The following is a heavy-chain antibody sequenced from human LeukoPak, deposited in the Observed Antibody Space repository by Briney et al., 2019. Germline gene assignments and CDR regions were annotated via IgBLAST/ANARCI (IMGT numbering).Heavy chain of an antibody. CDR2: IKQDGSEK. Sequence: GGSLRLSCAASGFTFSSYWMSWVRQAPGKGLEWVANIKQDGSEKCYVDSEKGRFTISRDNAKNSLYLQMNSLRAEDTAVYYCARDRAARHFDYWGQGTLVTVSS. CDR1: GFTFSSYW. V-gene: IGHV3-7*01. CDR3: ARDRAARHFDY. J-gene: IGHJ4*02. D-gene: IGHD6-6*01.